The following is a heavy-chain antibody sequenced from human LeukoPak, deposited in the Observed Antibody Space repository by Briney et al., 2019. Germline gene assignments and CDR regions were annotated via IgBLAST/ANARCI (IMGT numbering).Heavy chain of an antibody. Sequence: PSETLSLTCTVSGDSISTSTSYFWGWIRQPPGKGLELLGHIHYSGRTFYNPSLKSRVGLSVDMSKNQFSLTLTSVTAADTAVYYCARDRSVGVLPAPPLDFWGQGTLVTVSS. CDR2: IHYSGRT. V-gene: IGHV4-39*07. D-gene: IGHD6-6*01. J-gene: IGHJ4*02. CDR3: ARDRSVGVLPAPPLDF. CDR1: GDSISTSTSYF.